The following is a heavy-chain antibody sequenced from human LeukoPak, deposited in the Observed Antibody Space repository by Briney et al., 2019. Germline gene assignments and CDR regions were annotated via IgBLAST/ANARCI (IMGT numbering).Heavy chain of an antibody. J-gene: IGHJ6*02. D-gene: IGHD3-9*01. CDR3: ARAPGYDILTGYATSDGMDV. Sequence: SETLSLTSAVYGGSFSGYYWSWIRQPPGKGLEWIGEINHSGSTYYNPSLKSRVTISVDTSKNQFSLKLSSVTAADTAVYYCARAPGYDILTGYATSDGMDVWGQGTTVTVSS. V-gene: IGHV4-34*01. CDR2: INHSGST. CDR1: GGSFSGYY.